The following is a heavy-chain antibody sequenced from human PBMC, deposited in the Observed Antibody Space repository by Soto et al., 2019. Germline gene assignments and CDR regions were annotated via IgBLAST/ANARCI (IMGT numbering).Heavy chain of an antibody. CDR1: GNSIATGAYY. CDR3: ARVGRSTSPQGVFHI. Sequence: SDTLSLTCTVSGNSIATGAYYGSWSRQHPGKGLEWIGYISYSGTTYYNPSLKSRFTISVDTSKNPFSLILTAVTAADTAVYYCARVGRSTSPQGVFHISGQGAPVTV. CDR2: ISYSGTT. D-gene: IGHD2-2*01. V-gene: IGHV4-31*03. J-gene: IGHJ3*02.